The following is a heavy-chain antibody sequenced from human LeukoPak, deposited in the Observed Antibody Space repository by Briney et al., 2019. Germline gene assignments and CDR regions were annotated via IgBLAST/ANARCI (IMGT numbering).Heavy chain of an antibody. CDR2: IYYSGST. D-gene: IGHD3-22*01. V-gene: IGHV4-59*01. CDR1: GGSIRSYY. Sequence: SETLSLTCTVSGGSIRSYYWSWIRQPPGKGLEWIGYIYYSGSTNYNPSLKSRVTISVDTSKNQFSLKLSSVTAADTAVYYCARGRDYYDSSGYYYYFDYWGQGTPVTVSS. J-gene: IGHJ4*02. CDR3: ARGRDYYDSSGYYYYFDY.